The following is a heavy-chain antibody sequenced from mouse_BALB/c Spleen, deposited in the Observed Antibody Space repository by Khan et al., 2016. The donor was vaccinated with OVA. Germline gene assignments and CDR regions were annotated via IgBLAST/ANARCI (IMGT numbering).Heavy chain of an antibody. V-gene: IGHV1S29*02. CDR2: IYPYNGGT. D-gene: IGHD2-4*01. CDR3: ARSRGPGYDYCFDY. J-gene: IGHJ2*01. CDR1: GHTFTDYN. Sequence: VQRKQSGPELVKPGASVKISCKASGHTFTDYNMHWVKQSHGKSLEWIGYIYPYNGGTGYNQKFKSKATLTVDNSSSTAYMELRSLTFEDSAVYYCARSRGPGYDYCFDYWGQGTTLTVSS.